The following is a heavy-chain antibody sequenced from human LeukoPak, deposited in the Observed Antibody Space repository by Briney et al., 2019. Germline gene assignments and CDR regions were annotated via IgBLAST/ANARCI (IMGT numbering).Heavy chain of an antibody. V-gene: IGHV3-21*01. CDR3: ATDYYDSSGMGAFDI. CDR2: ISSSSSYI. D-gene: IGHD3-22*01. CDR1: GVTFSSYS. Sequence: GGSLRLSCAAAGVTFSSYSMNLVRQAPGKGLEWVSSISSSSSYIYYADSVKGRFTISRDNAKNSLYLQMNSLRAEDTAVYYCATDYYDSSGMGAFDIWGQGTMVTVSS. J-gene: IGHJ3*02.